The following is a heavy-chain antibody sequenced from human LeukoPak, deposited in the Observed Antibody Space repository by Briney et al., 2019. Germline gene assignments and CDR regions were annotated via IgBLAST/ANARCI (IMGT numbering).Heavy chain of an antibody. V-gene: IGHV1-24*01. CDR3: AVLATTLYYYGMDV. D-gene: IGHD4-17*01. CDR1: GYTLTELS. J-gene: IGHJ6*02. CDR2: FDPEDGET. Sequence: ASVKVSCKVSGYTLTELSMHWVRQAPGKGLEWMGGFDPEDGETIYAQKFQGRVTMTEDTSTDTAYMELSSLRSEDTAVYYCAVLATTLYYYGMDVWGQGIAVTVSS.